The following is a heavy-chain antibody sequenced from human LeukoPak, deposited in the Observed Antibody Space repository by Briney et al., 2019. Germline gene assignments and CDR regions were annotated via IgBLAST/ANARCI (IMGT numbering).Heavy chain of an antibody. CDR2: ISGSGSIT. J-gene: IGHJ3*02. CDR3: ARDGIVGAIGAFDI. CDR1: GFTFSSFG. Sequence: GGTLRLSCAASGFTFSSFGMGWVRQAPGKGLEWVSTISGSGSITYYADSVKGRFTISRDNSKNTLYLQMNSLRAEDTAVYYCARDGIVGAIGAFDIWGQGTMVTVSS. V-gene: IGHV3-23*01. D-gene: IGHD1-26*01.